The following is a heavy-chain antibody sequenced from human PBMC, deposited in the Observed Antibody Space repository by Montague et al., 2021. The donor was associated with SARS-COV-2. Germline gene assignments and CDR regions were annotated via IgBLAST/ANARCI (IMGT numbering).Heavy chain of an antibody. CDR2: TYYRSKWYN. J-gene: IGHJ6*02. CDR3: TSGREGNYNVMDV. D-gene: IGHD1-1*01. CDR1: GDSVSSNSAT. V-gene: IGHV6-1*01. Sequence: CAIFGDSVSSNSATWNWVRQSPSRGLEWLGRTYYRSKWYNDCAVSVRGRVTINPDTSKNQFSLQLNSVTPENTAIYYCTSGREGNYNVMDVWGQGTTVTVSS.